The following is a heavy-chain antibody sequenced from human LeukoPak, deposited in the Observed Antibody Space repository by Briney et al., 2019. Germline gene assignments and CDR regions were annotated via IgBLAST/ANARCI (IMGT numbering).Heavy chain of an antibody. D-gene: IGHD1-7*01. CDR3: ASDLLITGTTDY. J-gene: IGHJ4*02. V-gene: IGHV4-59*01. CDR2: IYYSGST. Sequence: PSETLSLTCTVSGGSISSYYWSWIRQPPGKGLEWIGYIYYSGSTNYNPSLKSRVTISVDTSKNQFSLKLSSVTAADTAVYYCASDLLITGTTDYWGQGTLVTVSS. CDR1: GGSISSYY.